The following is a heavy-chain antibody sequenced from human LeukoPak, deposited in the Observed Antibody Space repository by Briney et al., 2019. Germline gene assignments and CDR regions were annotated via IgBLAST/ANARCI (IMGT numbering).Heavy chain of an antibody. V-gene: IGHV4-61*02. D-gene: IGHD3-10*01. Sequence: SETLSLTCTVSGGSISSGSYYWRWIRQPAGKGLEWIGRIYTSGSTNYNPSLKSRVTISVDTSKNQFSLKLSSVTAADTAVYYCARSLGFGELWGQIPWFDPWGQGTLVTVSS. J-gene: IGHJ5*02. CDR3: ARSLGFGELWGQIPWFDP. CDR1: GGSISSGSYY. CDR2: IYTSGST.